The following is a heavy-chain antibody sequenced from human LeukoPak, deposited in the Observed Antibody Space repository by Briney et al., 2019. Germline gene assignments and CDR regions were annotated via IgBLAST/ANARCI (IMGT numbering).Heavy chain of an antibody. CDR3: ARQEDVRVTLVRGMTMTPPYFDP. CDR1: GGSISSDSYY. CDR2: IFYSGTT. J-gene: IGHJ5*02. D-gene: IGHD3-10*01. Sequence: SETLSLTCTVSGGSISSDSYYWGWLRQTPGKGLEWIGTIFYSGTTYYNPSLKRRATISVDTSKNQFSLRLSSVSAADTALYYGARQEDVRVTLVRGMTMTPPYFDPWGQGTLVTVSS. V-gene: IGHV4-39*01.